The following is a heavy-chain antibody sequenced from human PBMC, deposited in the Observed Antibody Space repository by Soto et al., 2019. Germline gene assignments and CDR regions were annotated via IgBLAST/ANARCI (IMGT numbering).Heavy chain of an antibody. J-gene: IGHJ4*02. CDR3: ASDLGGQLPPLDY. CDR1: GFTFSSYS. V-gene: IGHV3-21*01. Sequence: GGSLRLSCAASGFTFSSYSMNWVRQAPGKGLEWVSSISSSSSYIYYADSVKGRFTISRDNAKNSLYLQMNSLRAEDTAVYYCASDLGGQLPPLDYWGQGTLVTVSS. D-gene: IGHD2-2*01. CDR2: ISSSSSYI.